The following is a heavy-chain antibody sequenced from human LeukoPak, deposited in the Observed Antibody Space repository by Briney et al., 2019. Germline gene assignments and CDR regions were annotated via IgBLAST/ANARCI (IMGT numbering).Heavy chain of an antibody. Sequence: SETLSLTCTVSGGSISSSSYYWGWIRQPPGKGLEWIGSIYYSGSTYYNPSLKSRVTISVDTSKNQFSLKLSSVTAADTAVYYCARQGPPNWFDPWGQGTLVTVSS. J-gene: IGHJ5*02. CDR2: IYYSGST. CDR1: GGSISSSSYY. CDR3: ARQGPPNWFDP. V-gene: IGHV4-39*01.